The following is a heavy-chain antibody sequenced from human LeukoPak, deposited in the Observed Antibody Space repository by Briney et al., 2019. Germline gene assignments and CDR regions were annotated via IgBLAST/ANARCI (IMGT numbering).Heavy chain of an antibody. V-gene: IGHV1-18*01. D-gene: IGHD2-15*01. CDR2: IHPYIVNT. J-gene: IGHJ6*02. CDR1: GYPLSSYE. CDR3: ARDPVVVVADPFSYYYGMDV. Sequence: SVTLSCTPSGYPLSSYETIQVPQSPRHQLESMGWIHPYIVNTNYAQKLQGRVTMTTDTSTSTAYMELRSLRSDDTAVYYCARDPVVVVADPFSYYYGMDVWGQGTTVTVSS.